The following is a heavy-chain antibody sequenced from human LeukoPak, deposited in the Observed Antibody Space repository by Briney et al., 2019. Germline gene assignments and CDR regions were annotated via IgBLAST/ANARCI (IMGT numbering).Heavy chain of an antibody. CDR1: GFTFSSYS. Sequence: PGGSLRLSCAASGFTFSSYSMNWVRQAPGKGLEWVSSISSSSSYIYYADSVKGRFTISRDNAKNSLYLQMNSLRAEDTAVYYCARDLTIEYSSLSAYFDYWGQGTLVTVSS. CDR3: ARDLTIEYSSLSAYFDY. V-gene: IGHV3-21*01. J-gene: IGHJ4*02. CDR2: ISSSSSYI. D-gene: IGHD6-6*01.